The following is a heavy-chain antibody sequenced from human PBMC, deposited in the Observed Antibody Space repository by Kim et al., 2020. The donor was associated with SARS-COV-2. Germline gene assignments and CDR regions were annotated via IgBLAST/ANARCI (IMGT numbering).Heavy chain of an antibody. CDR3: TTSRDSSGYNYYYGMDV. CDR2: IKSKTDGGTT. CDR1: GFTFSNAW. Sequence: GGSLRLSCAASGFTFSNAWMSWVRQAPGKGLEWVGRIKSKTDGGTTDYAAPVKGRFTISRDDSKNTLYLQMNSLKTEDTAVYYCTTSRDSSGYNYYYGMDVWGQGATVTVSS. V-gene: IGHV3-15*01. D-gene: IGHD3-22*01. J-gene: IGHJ6*02.